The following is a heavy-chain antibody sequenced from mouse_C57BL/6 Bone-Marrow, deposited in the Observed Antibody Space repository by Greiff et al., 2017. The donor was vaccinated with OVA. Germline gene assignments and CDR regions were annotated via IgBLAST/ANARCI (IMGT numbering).Heavy chain of an antibody. Sequence: QVQLQQSGAELMKPGASVKLSCKATGYTFTGYWIEWVKQRPGLGLEWIGEILPGSGSTNYNEKFKGKATFTADTSSNTAYMQLSSLTTEDSAIYYCARKRAHYDEGLYYAMDYWGQGTSVTVSS. CDR2: ILPGSGST. CDR1: GYTFTGYW. V-gene: IGHV1-9*01. CDR3: ARKRAHYDEGLYYAMDY. D-gene: IGHD2-4*01. J-gene: IGHJ4*01.